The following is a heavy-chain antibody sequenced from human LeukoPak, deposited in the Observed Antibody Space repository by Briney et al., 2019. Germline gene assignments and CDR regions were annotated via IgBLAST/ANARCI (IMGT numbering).Heavy chain of an antibody. V-gene: IGHV4-4*07. Sequence: SETLSLTCAVYGGSFSSYYWSWIRQPAGKGLEWIGRIYSSGSTDYNPSLKSRVTMSVDTSKNKFSLKLSSVTAADTAVYYCARDSGTTGEVKFDPWGQGTLVTVSS. CDR1: GGSFSSYY. CDR2: IYSSGST. D-gene: IGHD3-10*01. CDR3: ARDSGTTGEVKFDP. J-gene: IGHJ5*02.